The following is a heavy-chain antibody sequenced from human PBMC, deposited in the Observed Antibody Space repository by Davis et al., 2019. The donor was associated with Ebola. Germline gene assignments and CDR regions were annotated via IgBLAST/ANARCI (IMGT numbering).Heavy chain of an antibody. D-gene: IGHD6-19*01. CDR1: GGTFSSYA. Sequence: SVKVSCKASGGTFSSYAISWVRQAPGQGLEWMGRIIPILGIANYAQKFQGRVTITADKSTSTAYMELRSLRSDDTAVYYCARETWGAVGNYWGQGTLVTVSS. CDR3: ARETWGAVGNY. V-gene: IGHV1-69*04. J-gene: IGHJ4*02. CDR2: IIPILGIA.